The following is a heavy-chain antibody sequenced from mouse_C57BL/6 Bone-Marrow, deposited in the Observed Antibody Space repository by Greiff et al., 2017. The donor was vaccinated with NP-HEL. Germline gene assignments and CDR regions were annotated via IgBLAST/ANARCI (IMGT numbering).Heavy chain of an antibody. CDR3: ARDRGYGADY. V-gene: IGHV5-16*01. CDR2: INYDGSST. CDR1: GFTFSDYY. J-gene: IGHJ2*01. D-gene: IGHD2-2*01. Sequence: EVKLMESEGGLVQPGSSTKLSCTASGFTFSDYYMAWVRQVPEKGLEWVANINYDGSSTYYLDSLKSRFIISRDNAKNILYLQMSSLKSEDTATYYCARDRGYGADYWGQGTTLTVSS.